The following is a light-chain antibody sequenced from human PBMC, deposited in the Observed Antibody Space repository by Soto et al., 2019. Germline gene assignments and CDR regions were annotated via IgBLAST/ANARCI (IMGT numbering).Light chain of an antibody. J-gene: IGKJ2*01. CDR3: QQTYSIPYT. CDR1: QTISSY. CDR2: GAS. Sequence: DIQMTQSPSSLSASVGDRVTITCRASQTISSYLNWYQQQPGKAPRFLIYGASSLQSGVPSRFSGSGSGTDFTLTISSVQPEDFATYYCQQTYSIPYTFGRGTKLEIK. V-gene: IGKV1-39*01.